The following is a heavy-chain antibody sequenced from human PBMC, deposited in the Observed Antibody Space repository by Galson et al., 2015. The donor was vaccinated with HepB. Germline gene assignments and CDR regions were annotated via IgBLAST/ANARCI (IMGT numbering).Heavy chain of an antibody. CDR1: GYTFTSYA. CDR3: ARVRREQQLATYYYYYYMDV. J-gene: IGHJ6*03. CDR2: INTNTGNP. Sequence: SVKVSCKASGYTFTSYAMNWVRQAPGQGLEWMGWINTNTGNPTYAQGFTGRFVFSLDTSVSTAYLQISSLKAEDTAVYYCARVRREQQLATYYYYYYMDVWGKGTTVTVSS. V-gene: IGHV7-4-1*02. D-gene: IGHD6-13*01.